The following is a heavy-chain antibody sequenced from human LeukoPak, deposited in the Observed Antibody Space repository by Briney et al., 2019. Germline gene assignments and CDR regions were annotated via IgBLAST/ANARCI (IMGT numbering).Heavy chain of an antibody. Sequence: PSETLSLTCTVSGGSISSSSYYWGWIRQPPGKGLEWIGSIYYSGSTYYNPSLKSRVTISVDTSKNQFSLKLSSVTAADTAVYYCARAYSGSYVGYWGQGTLVTVSS. CDR1: GGSISSSSYY. J-gene: IGHJ4*02. CDR2: IYYSGST. CDR3: ARAYSGSYVGY. D-gene: IGHD1-26*01. V-gene: IGHV4-39*07.